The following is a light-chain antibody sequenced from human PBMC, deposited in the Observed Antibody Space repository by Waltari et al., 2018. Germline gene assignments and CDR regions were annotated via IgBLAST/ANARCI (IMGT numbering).Light chain of an antibody. CDR3: QHYNNWLYP. CDR1: QPILNN. V-gene: IGKV3-15*01. Sequence: IVLTQSPATLSVYRGARARLPCTPSQPILNNVADCQQNTGQAASVGNYGASTKATDIPARYSADGFGTEVTLTIISLQSDDFVVYYCQHYNNWLYPLGQGTKLEIK. J-gene: IGKJ2*01. CDR2: GAS.